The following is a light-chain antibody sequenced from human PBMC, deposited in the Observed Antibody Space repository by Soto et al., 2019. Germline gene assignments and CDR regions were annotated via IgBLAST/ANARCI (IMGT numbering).Light chain of an antibody. CDR1: QSISSY. CDR2: AAS. CDR3: QQSYSTPRWT. Sequence: DIQMTQSPSSLSASVGDRVTITCRASQSISSYLNWYQQKPGKAPNLLIYAASNLQSGVPSRFSASGSGTDFTLTINSLQPEDFATYYCQQSYSTPRWTFGQGTKVDIK. V-gene: IGKV1-39*01. J-gene: IGKJ1*01.